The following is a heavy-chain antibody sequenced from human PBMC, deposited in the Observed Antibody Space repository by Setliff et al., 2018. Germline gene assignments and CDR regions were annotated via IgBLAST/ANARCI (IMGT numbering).Heavy chain of an antibody. CDR1: DASIGGSGYY. V-gene: IGHV4-39*01. Sequence: SETLSLTCTVSDASIGGSGYYWGWIRQPPGKGPEWIGNIHYSGSTHYNPSLKSRVTISVDTSKNQFSLKLTSVTAADTAVYYCARHGLQFLEWLSAFDYWGQGTLVTVSS. J-gene: IGHJ4*02. D-gene: IGHD3-3*01. CDR3: ARHGLQFLEWLSAFDY. CDR2: IHYSGST.